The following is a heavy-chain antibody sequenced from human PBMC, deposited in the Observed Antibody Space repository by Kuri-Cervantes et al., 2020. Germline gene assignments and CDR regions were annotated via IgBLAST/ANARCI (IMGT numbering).Heavy chain of an antibody. CDR3: SSSPGDYVA. D-gene: IGHD4-17*01. Sequence: ASVKVSCKASGGTFSSYAISWVRQAPGQGLEWMGWISPFHGTTNYAQKFQGRVTMATDTSTSTAYMELRSLRSDDTAVYYCSSSPGDYVAWGQGTLVTVSS. CDR2: ISPFHGTT. J-gene: IGHJ5*02. CDR1: GGTFSSYA. V-gene: IGHV1-18*01.